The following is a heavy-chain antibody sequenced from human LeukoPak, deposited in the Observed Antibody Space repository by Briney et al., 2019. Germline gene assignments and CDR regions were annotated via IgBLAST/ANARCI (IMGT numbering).Heavy chain of an antibody. D-gene: IGHD3-22*01. CDR3: ATGDYYDSSGYYVY. J-gene: IGHJ4*02. CDR2: SDPEDGET. Sequence: ASVKVSCKVSGYTLTELSMHWVRQAPGKGLEWMGGSDPEDGETIYAQKFQGRVTMTEDTSTDTAYMELSSLRSEDTAVYYCATGDYYDSSGYYVYWGQGTLVTVSS. V-gene: IGHV1-24*01. CDR1: GYTLTELS.